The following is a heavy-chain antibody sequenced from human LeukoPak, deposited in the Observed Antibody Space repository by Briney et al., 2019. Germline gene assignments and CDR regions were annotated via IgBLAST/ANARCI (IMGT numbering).Heavy chain of an antibody. CDR2: INPSGGST. Sequence: ASVKVSCKASGYTFTSYYMHWVRQAPGQGLEWMGIINPSGGSTSYAQKFQGRVTMTRDTSTSTVYMELSSLRSEDTAVYYCATPGFSYDSSGYYYQPFDYWGQGTLVTDSS. V-gene: IGHV1-46*01. CDR1: GYTFTSYY. D-gene: IGHD3-22*01. J-gene: IGHJ4*02. CDR3: ATPGFSYDSSGYYYQPFDY.